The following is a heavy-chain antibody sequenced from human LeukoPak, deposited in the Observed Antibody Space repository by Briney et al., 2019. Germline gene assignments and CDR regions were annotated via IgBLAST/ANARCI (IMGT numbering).Heavy chain of an antibody. J-gene: IGHJ6*02. Sequence: ASVKVSCEASGYTFTNYYMHSVRQAPGQGLEWMGIINPSGGTTTYAHKFQDRVTMTRDTSTSTVYMEVSSLRPEDTAVYYCARPTSIIPASNVYYYYYAMDVWGQGTTVTVSS. CDR3: ARPTSIIPASNVYYYYYAMDV. D-gene: IGHD2-2*01. V-gene: IGHV1-46*01. CDR2: INPSGGTT. CDR1: GYTFTNYY.